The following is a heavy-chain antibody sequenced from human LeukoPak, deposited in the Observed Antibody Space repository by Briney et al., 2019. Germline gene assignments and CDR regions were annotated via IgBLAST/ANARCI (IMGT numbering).Heavy chain of an antibody. Sequence: GGSLRLSCAASGFTFSSYGMHWVRQAPGKGLEWVAVISYDGSNKYYADSVKSRFTISRDNSKNTLYLQMNSLRAEDTAVYYCARETAVAGNYYSDQWGQGTLVTVSS. V-gene: IGHV3-30*03. CDR3: ARETAVAGNYYSDQ. CDR2: ISYDGSNK. D-gene: IGHD6-19*01. J-gene: IGHJ4*02. CDR1: GFTFSSYG.